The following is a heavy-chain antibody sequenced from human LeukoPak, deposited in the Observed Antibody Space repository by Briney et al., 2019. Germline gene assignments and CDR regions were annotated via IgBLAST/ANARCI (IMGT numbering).Heavy chain of an antibody. D-gene: IGHD4-17*01. Sequence: GGSLRLSCAASGFTVSSNYMSWVRQAPGKGLEWVSAISGSGGSTYYTDSVKGRFTISRDNSKNTLYLQMNSLRAEDSAVYYCAKSYGDYGSLFDYWGQGTLVTVSS. CDR1: GFTVSSNY. CDR2: ISGSGGST. V-gene: IGHV3-23*01. CDR3: AKSYGDYGSLFDY. J-gene: IGHJ4*02.